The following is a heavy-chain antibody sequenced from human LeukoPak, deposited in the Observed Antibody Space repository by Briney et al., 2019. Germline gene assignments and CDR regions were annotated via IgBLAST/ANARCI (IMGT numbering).Heavy chain of an antibody. CDR3: ARRWNYGRNYYIDV. D-gene: IGHD1-7*01. J-gene: IGHJ6*03. CDR2: INDSGRT. Sequence: SSETLSLTCAVYGGSFSNYYWSWIRQPPGKGLEWIGEINDSGRTNYNPSLMSRVTVSVDTSKNQFSLRLTSVTATDTAVYYCARRWNYGRNYYIDVWGKGPRSASP. CDR1: GGSFSNYY. V-gene: IGHV4-34*01.